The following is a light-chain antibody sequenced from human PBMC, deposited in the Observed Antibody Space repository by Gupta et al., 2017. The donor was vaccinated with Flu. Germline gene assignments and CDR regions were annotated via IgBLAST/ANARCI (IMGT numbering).Light chain of an antibody. Sequence: EIVMTQSPATLCVSPGERATLSCRASQSVSSKLAWYQQKPGQAPRLLIYGASTRATDIPARFSGSGSGTDFTLTINSLQSEDYAVYYCQRYNNSPPFTFGRGTKVEIK. CDR3: QRYNNSPPFT. CDR1: QSVSSK. CDR2: GAS. J-gene: IGKJ4*01. V-gene: IGKV3-15*01.